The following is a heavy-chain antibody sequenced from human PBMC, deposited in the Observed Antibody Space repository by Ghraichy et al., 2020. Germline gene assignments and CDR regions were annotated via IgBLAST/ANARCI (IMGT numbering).Heavy chain of an antibody. Sequence: ETLSITCTVSGGSISSYYWSWIRQPPGKGLEWIGYIYYSGSTNYNPSLKSRVTISVDTSKNQFSLKLSSVTAADTAVYYCARGDFWSGYSNWFDPWGQGTLVTVSS. CDR3: ARGDFWSGYSNWFDP. CDR1: GGSISSYY. J-gene: IGHJ5*02. CDR2: IYYSGST. D-gene: IGHD3-3*01. V-gene: IGHV4-59*01.